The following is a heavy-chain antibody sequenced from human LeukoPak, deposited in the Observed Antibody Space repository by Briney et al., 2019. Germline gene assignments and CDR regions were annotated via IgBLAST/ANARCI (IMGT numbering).Heavy chain of an antibody. CDR3: ARGGARINMIVVAAPFDY. Sequence: SETLSLTCAVYGGSFGGYYWSWIRQPPGKGLEWIGEINHSGSTNYNPSLKSRVTISVDTSKNQFSLKLSSVTAADTAVYYCARGGARINMIVVAAPFDYRGQGTLVTVSS. V-gene: IGHV4-34*01. CDR2: INHSGST. J-gene: IGHJ4*02. CDR1: GGSFGGYY. D-gene: IGHD3-22*01.